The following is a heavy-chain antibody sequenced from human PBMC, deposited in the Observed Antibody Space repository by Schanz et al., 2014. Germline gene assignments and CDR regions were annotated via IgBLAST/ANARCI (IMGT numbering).Heavy chain of an antibody. CDR1: GFTASSHS. V-gene: IGHV3-21*02. J-gene: IGHJ4*02. CDR2: ISYGTSYI. Sequence: EVQLVESGGGLVKPGGSLRLSCGVSGFTASSHSMNWVRQAPGKGLEWVSSISYGTSYIYYAESVKGRFTISRDNAKNSLYLQMNSLSAEDTAVYYCARGGPAYYFDDWGQGTLVTVSS. CDR3: ARGGPAYYFDD.